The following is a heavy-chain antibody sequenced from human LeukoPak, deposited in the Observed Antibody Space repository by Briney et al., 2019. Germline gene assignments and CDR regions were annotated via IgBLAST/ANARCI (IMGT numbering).Heavy chain of an antibody. Sequence: SVKVFCKASGGTFSSYAISWVRQAPGQGLEWMGGIIPIFGTANYAQKFQGRVTITADESTSTAYMELSSLRSEDTAVYYCARGPMDSSSWLPFDYWGQGTLVTVSS. J-gene: IGHJ4*02. D-gene: IGHD6-13*01. CDR1: GGTFSSYA. CDR3: ARGPMDSSSWLPFDY. CDR2: IIPIFGTA. V-gene: IGHV1-69*13.